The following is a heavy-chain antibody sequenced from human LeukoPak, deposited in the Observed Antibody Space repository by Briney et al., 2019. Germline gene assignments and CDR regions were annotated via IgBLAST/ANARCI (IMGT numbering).Heavy chain of an antibody. CDR2: ISSGSSYI. J-gene: IGHJ1*01. Sequence: GSLRLSCAASGFTFSSYSMNWVRQAPGKGLAWVSSISSGSSYIYYADSVKGRFTISRDNAKNSLYLQMNSLRAEDTAVYYCASDSSGWYQYFQHWGQGTLVTVSS. CDR1: GFTFSSYS. D-gene: IGHD6-19*01. CDR3: ASDSSGWYQYFQH. V-gene: IGHV3-21*01.